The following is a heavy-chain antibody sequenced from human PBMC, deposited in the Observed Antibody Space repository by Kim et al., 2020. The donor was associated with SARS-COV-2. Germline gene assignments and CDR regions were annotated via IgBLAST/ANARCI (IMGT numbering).Heavy chain of an antibody. D-gene: IGHD4-17*01. J-gene: IGHJ4*02. V-gene: IGHV1-69*04. CDR3: ARGRNGDSPTGY. CDR2: IIPNLGIA. Sequence: SVKVSCKASGGTFSSYAISWVRQAPGQGLEWMGRIIPNLGIANYAQKFQGRVTITADKSTSTAYMELSSLRSEDTAVYYCARGRNGDSPTGYWGQGTLVTVSS. CDR1: GGTFSSYA.